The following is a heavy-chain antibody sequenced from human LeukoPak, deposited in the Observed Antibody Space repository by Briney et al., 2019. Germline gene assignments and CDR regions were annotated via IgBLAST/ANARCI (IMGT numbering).Heavy chain of an antibody. J-gene: IGHJ6*03. Sequence: PGGSLRLSCAASGFTFSSYNIHWVRQAPGRGLEWIWYDGSNKYFADSVKGRFTISRDNSKNTLYLQMNSLRPEDTAVYYCARDSSRPYYYYYYMDVWGKGTTVTVSS. CDR1: GFTFSSYN. D-gene: IGHD6-13*01. CDR3: ARDSSRPYYYYYYMDV. V-gene: IGHV3-30*02. CDR2: WYDGSNK.